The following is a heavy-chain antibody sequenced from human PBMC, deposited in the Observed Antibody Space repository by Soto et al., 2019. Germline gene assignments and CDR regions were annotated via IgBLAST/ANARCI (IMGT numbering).Heavy chain of an antibody. V-gene: IGHV1-69*02. CDR3: ARGLRTSSSPPLYYYYYYMDV. CDR2: IIPILGIA. D-gene: IGHD6-6*01. CDR1: GGTFSSYT. J-gene: IGHJ6*03. Sequence: QVQLVLSGAEVKKPGSSVKVSCKASGGTFSSYTISWVRQAPGQGLEWMGRIIPILGIANYAQKFQGRVTITADKSTSTAYMELSSLRSEDTAVYYCARGLRTSSSPPLYYYYYYMDVWGKGTTVTVSS.